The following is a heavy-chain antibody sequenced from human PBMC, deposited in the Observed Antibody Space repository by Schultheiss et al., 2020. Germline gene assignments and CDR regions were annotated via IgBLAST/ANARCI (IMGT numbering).Heavy chain of an antibody. D-gene: IGHD6-6*01. J-gene: IGHJ4*02. CDR1: GGSISSYY. CDR3: ASTDSSSSPLDY. V-gene: IGHV4-59*12. Sequence: SETLSLTCTVSGGSISSYYWSWIRQPPGKGLEWIGSIYHSGSTYYNPSLKSRVTISVDKSKNQFSLKLSSVTAADTAVYYCASTDSSSSPLDYWGQGTLVTVSS. CDR2: IYHSGST.